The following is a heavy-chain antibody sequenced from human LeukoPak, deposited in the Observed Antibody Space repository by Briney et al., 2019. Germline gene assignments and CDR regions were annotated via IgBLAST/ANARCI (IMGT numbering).Heavy chain of an antibody. CDR3: AKGGGGNRFDY. CDR2: INHSGST. J-gene: IGHJ4*02. Sequence: SETLSLTCGVYGGSFSGYYWSWIRQPPGKGLEWIGEINHSGSTNYNPSLKSRVTISVDTSKNQFFLKLSSVTAADTAVYYCAKGGGGNRFDYWGQGTLVTVSS. D-gene: IGHD1-14*01. CDR1: GGSFSGYY. V-gene: IGHV4-34*01.